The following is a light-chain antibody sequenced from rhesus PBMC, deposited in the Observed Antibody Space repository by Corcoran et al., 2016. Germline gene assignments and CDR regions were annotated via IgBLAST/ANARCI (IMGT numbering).Light chain of an antibody. J-gene: IGKJ3*01. CDR3: YPHSSGYT. V-gene: IGKV3-10*01. CDR2: GAS. CDR1: QSVSNY. Sequence: QVILTQSPATLSLSPGERATLSCRASQSVSNYLAWYQQKPGQAPRLLIYGASSRATGIPDRFSGSGSGADFPLPISSRGPEDVGVYHCYPHSSGYTFGPGTKLDMK.